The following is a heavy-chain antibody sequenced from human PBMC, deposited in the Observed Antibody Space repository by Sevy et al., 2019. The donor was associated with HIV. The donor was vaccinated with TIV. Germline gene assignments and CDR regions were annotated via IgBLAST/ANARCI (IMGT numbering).Heavy chain of an antibody. D-gene: IGHD7-27*01. CDR3: ARDQLGSIDY. Sequence: GGSLRLSCAVSGFTFSTYAMHWVRQDPGKGLECVAIVSSDGSEINYADSVKGRFTISRDNSRNTLYLQMNSLRTEDTALYYCARDQLGSIDYWGQGTLVTVSS. J-gene: IGHJ4*02. CDR1: GFTFSTYA. CDR2: VSSDGSEI. V-gene: IGHV3-30-3*01.